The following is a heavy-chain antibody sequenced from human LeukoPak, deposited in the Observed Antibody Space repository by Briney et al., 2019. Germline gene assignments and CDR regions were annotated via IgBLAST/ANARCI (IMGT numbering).Heavy chain of an antibody. CDR1: GGSISSGSYY. V-gene: IGHV4-61*02. J-gene: IGHJ4*02. CDR3: AREGPMGELIHHPYYFDY. CDR2: IYTSGST. D-gene: IGHD3-16*01. Sequence: PSETLSLTCTVSGGSISSGSYYWSWIRQPAGKRLEWIGRIYTSGSTNYNPSLKSRVTIAVDTSKNQFSLKLSSVAAADTAVYYCAREGPMGELIHHPYYFDYWGQGTLVTVSS.